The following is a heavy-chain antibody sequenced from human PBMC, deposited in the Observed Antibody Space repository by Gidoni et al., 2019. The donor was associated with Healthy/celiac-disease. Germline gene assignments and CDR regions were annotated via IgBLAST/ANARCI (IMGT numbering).Heavy chain of an antibody. V-gene: IGHV5-51*01. J-gene: IGHJ4*02. Sequence: EVQLVQSGAEVKKPGASLKISCKGAGYSFTSYWIGWVRQMPGQGLKWMGIIYPGDSDTRYSPSFHGQVTISADKSISTAYLQWSSLKASDTAMYYCARHAPLYDSSGYRYWGQGTLVTVSS. D-gene: IGHD3-22*01. CDR3: ARHAPLYDSSGYRY. CDR2: IYPGDSDT. CDR1: GYSFTSYW.